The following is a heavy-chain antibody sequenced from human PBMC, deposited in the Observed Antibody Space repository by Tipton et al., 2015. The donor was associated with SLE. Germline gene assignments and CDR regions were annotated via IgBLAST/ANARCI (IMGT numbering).Heavy chain of an antibody. CDR2: INEDASEK. CDR3: AREHDYSSSLDY. Sequence: GSLRLSCAASGFTFSSYWMSWVRQAPGKGLEWVANINEDASEKYYVDSVKGRFTISRDNAKNSLYLQMNSLRVEDTAVYFCAREHDYSSSLDYWGQGTLLTVSS. V-gene: IGHV3-7*03. J-gene: IGHJ4*02. CDR1: GFTFSSYW. D-gene: IGHD6-13*01.